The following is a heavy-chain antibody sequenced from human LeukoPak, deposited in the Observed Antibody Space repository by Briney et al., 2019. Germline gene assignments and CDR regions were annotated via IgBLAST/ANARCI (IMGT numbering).Heavy chain of an antibody. V-gene: IGHV4-38-2*02. Sequence: PSETLSLTCTVSGYSISSGYYWVWIRQPPGKGLEWIGSIYRSGSTNYNPSLKSRVTISVDTSKNQFSLKVNSVTAADTAVYYCARGDCSSTICYSPMDVWGKGTTVTVSS. J-gene: IGHJ6*03. CDR3: ARGDCSSTICYSPMDV. D-gene: IGHD2-2*01. CDR1: GYSISSGYY. CDR2: IYRSGST.